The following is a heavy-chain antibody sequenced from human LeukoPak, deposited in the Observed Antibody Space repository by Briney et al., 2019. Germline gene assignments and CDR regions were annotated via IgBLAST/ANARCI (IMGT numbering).Heavy chain of an antibody. CDR3: ARFAPDRGWSDY. V-gene: IGHV1-18*01. D-gene: IGHD6-19*01. CDR2: ISAYNGNT. CDR1: GYTFTSYD. Sequence: ASVTVSCKASGYTFTSYDINWVRQATGQGFEWMGWISAYNGNTNYAQKLQGRVTMTTDTSTSTAYMELRSLRSDDTAVYYCARFAPDRGWSDYWGQGTLVTVSS. J-gene: IGHJ4*02.